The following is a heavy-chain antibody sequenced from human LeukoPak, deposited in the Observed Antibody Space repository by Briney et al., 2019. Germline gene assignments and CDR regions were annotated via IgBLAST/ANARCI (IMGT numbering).Heavy chain of an antibody. CDR1: GFTFSSYW. V-gene: IGHV3-7*01. CDR2: IKQDGSEK. CDR3: ARDDYDFWSGYFNYYYYYMDV. J-gene: IGHJ6*03. D-gene: IGHD3-3*01. Sequence: GGSLRLSCAASGFTFSSYWMSWVRQAPGKGLEWVANIKQDGSEKYYVDSVKGRFTISRDNAKNSLYLQMNSLRAEDTAVYYCARDDYDFWSGYFNYYYYYMDVWGKGTTVTVSS.